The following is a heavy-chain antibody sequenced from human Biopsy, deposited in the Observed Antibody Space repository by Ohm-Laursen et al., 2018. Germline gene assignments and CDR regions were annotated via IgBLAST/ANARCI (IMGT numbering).Heavy chain of an antibody. Sequence: ASVKVSCKASGFSFTGYYIHWVRQAPGQGLEWMGGFAPENGKTIYAQKFQGRVTMTEGTSTDTAYMELSNLRSEDTAVYYCAGDINNWNVNYWGQGTLVIVSS. CDR3: AGDINNWNVNY. V-gene: IGHV1-24*01. D-gene: IGHD1-20*01. CDR2: FAPENGKT. J-gene: IGHJ4*02. CDR1: GFSFTGYY.